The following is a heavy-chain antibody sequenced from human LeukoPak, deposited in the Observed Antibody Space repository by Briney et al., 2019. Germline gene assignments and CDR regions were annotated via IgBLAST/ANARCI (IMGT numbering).Heavy chain of an antibody. CDR2: TYYRSKWYR. Sequence: SQTLSLTCAISGDSVSDNRAAWHWIRQSPSRGLEWLGRTYYRSKWYRDYAVSVKTRIAINPDTSKNQFFLQVNSVTPEDTAVYYCARDLSGIFDPWGQGTLVTVSS. CDR1: GDSVSDNRAA. V-gene: IGHV6-1*01. D-gene: IGHD3-16*02. CDR3: ARDLSGIFDP. J-gene: IGHJ5*02.